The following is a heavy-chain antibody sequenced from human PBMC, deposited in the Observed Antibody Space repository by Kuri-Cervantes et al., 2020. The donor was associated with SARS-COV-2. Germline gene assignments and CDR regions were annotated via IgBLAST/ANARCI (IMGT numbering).Heavy chain of an antibody. CDR1: GGTYSSYA. V-gene: IGHV1-69*13. D-gene: IGHD3-16*01. CDR3: ARIASSLGLDF. Sequence: SVKVSCRASGGTYSSYAISWVRQASGQGLEWMGRIVPISHTTYYAQKLQGRVTITADESTSTVHMELSSLRSEDTAIYYCARIASSLGLDFWGQGTLVTVSS. J-gene: IGHJ4*02. CDR2: IVPISHTT.